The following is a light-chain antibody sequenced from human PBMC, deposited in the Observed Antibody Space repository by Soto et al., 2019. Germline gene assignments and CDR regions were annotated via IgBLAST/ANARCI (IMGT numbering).Light chain of an antibody. J-gene: IGKJ4*01. Sequence: DIQMTQSPSSLSASVGDRVTITCRASQGIGNYLAWYQQKPGKVPKVLIYAASTLQSGVPSRFSAIGSGTDFTLTSSSLQPEDVATYYCQEYNRAQLTFGGGTKVEIK. CDR2: AAS. CDR1: QGIGNY. V-gene: IGKV1-27*01. CDR3: QEYNRAQLT.